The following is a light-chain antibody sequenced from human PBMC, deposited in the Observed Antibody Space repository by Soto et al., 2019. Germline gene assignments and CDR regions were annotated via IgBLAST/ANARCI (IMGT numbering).Light chain of an antibody. CDR1: QSVSSD. J-gene: IGKJ4*01. Sequence: EIVMTQSPATLSVSPGERATLSCRASQSVSSDLAWYHQKPGQAPRLLIYGASTRATGIPARFSGSGSGTEFTLTIERVEAEDFAVYHCQQYATSPLTFGGGTKLEIK. V-gene: IGKV3-15*01. CDR2: GAS. CDR3: QQYATSPLT.